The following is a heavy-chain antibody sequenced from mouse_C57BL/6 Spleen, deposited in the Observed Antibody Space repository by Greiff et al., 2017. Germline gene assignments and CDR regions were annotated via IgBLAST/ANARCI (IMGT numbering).Heavy chain of an antibody. CDR2: IDPSDSYT. CDR3: ASSGGHRFMDY. V-gene: IGHV1-50*01. D-gene: IGHD2-14*01. J-gene: IGHJ4*01. CDR1: GYTFTSYW. Sequence: QVQLQQPGAELVKPGASVKLSCKASGYTFTSYWMQWVKQRPGQGLEWIGEIDPSDSYTNYNQKFKGKATLTVDTSSSTAYMQLSSLTSEDSAVYYCASSGGHRFMDYWGQGTSVTVSS.